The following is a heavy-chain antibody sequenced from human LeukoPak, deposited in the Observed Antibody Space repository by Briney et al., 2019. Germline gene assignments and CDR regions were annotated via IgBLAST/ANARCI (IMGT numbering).Heavy chain of an antibody. V-gene: IGHV4-4*02. J-gene: IGHJ4*02. CDR2: IYHSGST. CDR1: GFTFSSYTM. D-gene: IGHD6-13*01. CDR3: ARRGVGGSWPIDY. Sequence: GSLRLSCAASGFTFSSYTMNWVRQAPGKGLEWIGEIYHSGSTNYNPSLKSRVTISVDKSKNHFSLKLNSVTAADTAVYYCARRGVGGSWPIDYWGQGTLVTVSS.